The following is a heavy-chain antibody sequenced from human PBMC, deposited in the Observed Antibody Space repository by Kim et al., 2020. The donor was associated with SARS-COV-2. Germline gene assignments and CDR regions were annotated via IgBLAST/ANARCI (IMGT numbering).Heavy chain of an antibody. J-gene: IGHJ3*02. Sequence: NPALKSRVPISVDTSKNQFSLKLSSVTAADTAVYYCARATVTTMGDAFDIWGQGTMVTVSS. CDR3: ARATVTTMGDAFDI. D-gene: IGHD4-17*01. V-gene: IGHV4-34*01.